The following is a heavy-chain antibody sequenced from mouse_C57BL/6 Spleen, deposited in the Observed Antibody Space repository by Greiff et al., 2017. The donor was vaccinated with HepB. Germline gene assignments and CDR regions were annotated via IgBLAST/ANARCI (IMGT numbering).Heavy chain of an antibody. Sequence: QVQLQQPGAELVKPGASVKLSCKASGYTFTSYWMQWVKQRPGQGLEWIGEIDPSDSYTNYNQKFKGKATLTVDTYSSTAYMQLSSLTSEDSAVYYCARLDYGSSHWYFDVWGTGTTVTVSS. CDR3: ARLDYGSSHWYFDV. CDR2: IDPSDSYT. D-gene: IGHD1-1*01. J-gene: IGHJ1*03. CDR1: GYTFTSYW. V-gene: IGHV1-50*01.